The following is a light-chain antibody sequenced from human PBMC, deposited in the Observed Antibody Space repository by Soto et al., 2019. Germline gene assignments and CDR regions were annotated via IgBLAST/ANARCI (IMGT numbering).Light chain of an antibody. V-gene: IGLV1-40*01. CDR2: EDT. CDR1: SSNIGAGYE. J-gene: IGLJ1*01. Sequence: QSVLTQPPSVSGAPCERVTISCTGSSSNIGAGYEVHWYQQLPGTSPKLLIYEDTDRPSGVPDRFSGSKSGTSASLAITGLLAEDEADYYCQSYDNSLSGSYVFGTGTKVTVL. CDR3: QSYDNSLSGSYV.